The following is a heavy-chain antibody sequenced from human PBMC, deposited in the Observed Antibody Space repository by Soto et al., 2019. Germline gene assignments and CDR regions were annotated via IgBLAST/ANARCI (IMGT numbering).Heavy chain of an antibody. V-gene: IGHV3-23*01. J-gene: IGHJ6*02. CDR2: ISGSGGGT. D-gene: IGHD6-13*01. CDR1: GFTFSSYG. CDR3: AKTNYSSPRHAMDV. Sequence: PGGALRLSCAGSGFTFSSYGMNWVRLAPGKGLEWVSGISGSGGGTYYADSVKGRFTISRDNSLHTLFLQMNTLRADDTAVYFCAKTNYSSPRHAMDVWGQGITVTVSS.